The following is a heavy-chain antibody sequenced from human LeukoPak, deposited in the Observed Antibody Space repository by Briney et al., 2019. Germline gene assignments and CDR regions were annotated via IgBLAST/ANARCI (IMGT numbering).Heavy chain of an antibody. CDR1: GFTFSSYW. Sequence: GGSLRLSCAASGFTFSSYWMHWVRQAPGKGLVWVSRINSDGSSTSYADSVKGRFTISRDNAKNALYLQMNSLRAEDTAVYYCASYHDSSGYLFDYWGQGTLVTVSS. V-gene: IGHV3-74*01. D-gene: IGHD3-22*01. CDR3: ASYHDSSGYLFDY. J-gene: IGHJ4*02. CDR2: INSDGSST.